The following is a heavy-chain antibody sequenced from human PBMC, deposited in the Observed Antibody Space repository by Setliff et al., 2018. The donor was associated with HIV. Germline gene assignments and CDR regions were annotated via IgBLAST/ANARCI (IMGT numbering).Heavy chain of an antibody. CDR3: ARDGAYNTFTGLVAFDY. Sequence: GSLRLSCAASGFSLSDYYMNWIRQAPGKGLEWISQISRYGNNMYYADSVKGRFTISRDDAKNSLFLQLNSLRAEDAAVYYCARDGAYNTFTGLVAFDYWGQGTLVTVSS. CDR1: GFSLSDYY. CDR2: ISRYGNNM. D-gene: IGHD3-9*01. V-gene: IGHV3-11*04. J-gene: IGHJ4*02.